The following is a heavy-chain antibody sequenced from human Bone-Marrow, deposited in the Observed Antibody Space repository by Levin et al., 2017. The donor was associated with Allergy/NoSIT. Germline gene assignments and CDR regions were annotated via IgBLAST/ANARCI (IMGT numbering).Heavy chain of an antibody. D-gene: IGHD6-19*01. V-gene: IGHV3-21*06. CDR3: CVAVGGTGDFDH. J-gene: IGHJ4*02. Sequence: PGGSLRLSCAASGFTFSHYTMTWVRLTPGKGLEWVSAISITSDYLFYADSVKGRFSISRDNARNTLYLQMDRLRVDDTAIYFCCVAVGGTGDFDHWGQGTLVTVSS. CDR1: GFTFSHYT. CDR2: ISITSDYL.